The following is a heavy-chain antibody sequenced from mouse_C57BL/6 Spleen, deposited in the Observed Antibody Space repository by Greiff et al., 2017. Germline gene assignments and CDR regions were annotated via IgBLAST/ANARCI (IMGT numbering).Heavy chain of an antibody. CDR2: IHPNSGST. CDR1: GYTFTSYW. D-gene: IGHD1-1*01. Sequence: QVQLQQPGAELVKPGASVKLSCKASGYTFTSYWLHWVKQRPGPGLEWIGMIHPNSGSTNYNEKFKSKATLTVDKSSSTAYMQLSSLTSEDSAVYYCARDGSSPLAMDYWGQGTSVTVSS. J-gene: IGHJ4*01. V-gene: IGHV1-64*01. CDR3: ARDGSSPLAMDY.